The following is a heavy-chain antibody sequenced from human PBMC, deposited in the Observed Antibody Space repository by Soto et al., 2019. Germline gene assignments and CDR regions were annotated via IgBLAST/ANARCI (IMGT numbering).Heavy chain of an antibody. J-gene: IGHJ4*02. CDR3: ARGSSSSTTDY. D-gene: IGHD6-13*01. CDR2: IYYSGST. Sequence: LSLTCTVSGGSISSGGYYWSWIRQHPGKGLEWIGYIYYSGSTYYNPSLKSRVTISVDTSKNQFSLKLSSVTAADTAVYYCARGSSSSTTDYWGQGTLVTVSS. V-gene: IGHV4-31*03. CDR1: GGSISSGGYY.